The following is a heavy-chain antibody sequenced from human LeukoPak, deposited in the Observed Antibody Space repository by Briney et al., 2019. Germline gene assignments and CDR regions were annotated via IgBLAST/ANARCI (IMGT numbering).Heavy chain of an antibody. D-gene: IGHD6-6*01. CDR2: INPNSGGT. CDR3: ARDQSTSFSSSYHFDY. Sequence: ASVKVSCKASGYTFTGHYMHWVRQAPGQGLEWMGWINPNSGGTNYAQKFRGRVTMTRDTSISTAYMELGSLGSDDTAVYYCARDQSTSFSSSYHFDYWGQGTLVTVSS. V-gene: IGHV1-2*02. CDR1: GYTFTGHY. J-gene: IGHJ4*02.